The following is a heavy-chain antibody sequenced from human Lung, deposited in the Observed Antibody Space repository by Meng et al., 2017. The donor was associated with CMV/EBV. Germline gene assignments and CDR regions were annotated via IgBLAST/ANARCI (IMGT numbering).Heavy chain of an antibody. CDR2: IREDGSSK. CDR3: GRAGLGYCSVTSCYNDY. V-gene: IGHV3-7*01. CDR1: GFNFSTSW. J-gene: IGHJ4*02. D-gene: IGHD2-2*02. Sequence: ESXKISXAGSGFNFSTSWMTWVRQAPGKGPEWVANIREDGSSKFHADPVKGRFTISRDNDKNSLFLQMSSLRPEDTAMYYCGRAGLGYCSVTSCYNDYWGQGTXVNVYS.